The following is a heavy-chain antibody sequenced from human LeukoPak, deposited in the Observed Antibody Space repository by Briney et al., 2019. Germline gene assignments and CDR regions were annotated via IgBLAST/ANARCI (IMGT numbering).Heavy chain of an antibody. J-gene: IGHJ4*02. CDR3: ARCPYSSSWCGSFDY. CDR1: GFTFSSYW. V-gene: IGHV3-7*01. CDR2: IKQDGSEK. D-gene: IGHD6-13*01. Sequence: GGSLRLSCAASGFTFSSYWMSWVRQAPGKGLEWVANIKQDGSEKYYVDSVKGRFTISRDNAKNSLYLQMNSLRAEDTAVYYCARCPYSSSWCGSFDYWGQGTLVTVSS.